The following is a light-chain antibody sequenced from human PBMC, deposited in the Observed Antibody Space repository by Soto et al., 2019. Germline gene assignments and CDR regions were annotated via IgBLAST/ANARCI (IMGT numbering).Light chain of an antibody. CDR2: DAS. V-gene: IGKV3-20*01. CDR3: QHYHTTPWT. CDR1: QSLSRRY. J-gene: IGKJ1*01. Sequence: EIVLTQSPGTLSLSPGERATLSCRASQSLSRRYLAWYQQKPGQAPRLLVYDASNRATGIPDRFSGSGSGTYFTLTSSGLGPEECAVYSCQHYHTTPWTFGQGTKVEIK.